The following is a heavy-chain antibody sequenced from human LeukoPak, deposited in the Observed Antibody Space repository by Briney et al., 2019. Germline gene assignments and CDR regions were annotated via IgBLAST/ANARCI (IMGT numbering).Heavy chain of an antibody. J-gene: IGHJ4*02. V-gene: IGHV3-48*03. Sequence: GGSLRLSCAASGFTFSSYEMMWVRQAPGKGLEWISYISSSGSTIYSADSVKGRFTVSRDNPKNSLYLQMNSLRAEDTAVYYCARGHYYDSSGYDYWGQGTLVTVSS. CDR2: ISSSGSTI. D-gene: IGHD3-22*01. CDR1: GFTFSSYE. CDR3: ARGHYYDSSGYDY.